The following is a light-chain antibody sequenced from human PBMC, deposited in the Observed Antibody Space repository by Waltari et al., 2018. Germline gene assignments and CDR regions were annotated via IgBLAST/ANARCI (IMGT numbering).Light chain of an antibody. CDR2: KAS. CDR3: QQYNSYPYT. V-gene: IGKV1-5*03. Sequence: DIQMTQSPSTLSASVGDRVTISCRASQSISNWLAWYQQKPGKAPKLLSYKASNLESGVPSRFSGSGSVTEFTLTISSLQPDDFATYYCQQYNSYPYTFGQGTKLEIK. CDR1: QSISNW. J-gene: IGKJ2*01.